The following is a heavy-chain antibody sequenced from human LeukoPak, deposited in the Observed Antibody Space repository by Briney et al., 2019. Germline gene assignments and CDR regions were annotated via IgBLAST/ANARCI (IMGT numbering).Heavy chain of an antibody. CDR2: ISSSSSYI. Sequence: GGSLRLSCAASEFTFSSYSMNWVRQAPGKGLEWVSSISSSSSYIYYADSVKGRFTISRDNAKNSLYLQMNSLRAEDTAVYYCARDGLLAPLDYWGQGTLVTVSS. CDR1: EFTFSSYS. J-gene: IGHJ4*02. V-gene: IGHV3-21*01. CDR3: ARDGLLAPLDY. D-gene: IGHD2-21*01.